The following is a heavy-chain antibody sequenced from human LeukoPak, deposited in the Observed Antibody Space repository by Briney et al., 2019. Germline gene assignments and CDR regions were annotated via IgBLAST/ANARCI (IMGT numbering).Heavy chain of an antibody. CDR1: DGSISSYY. J-gene: IGHJ3*02. CDR3: ARDWTRGSEGSHAAFDI. D-gene: IGHD1-26*01. Sequence: SETPSLTCTVSDGSISSYYWSWIRQPPGKGLEWVGYIYYSGSTTYNPSLKSRVTISVDTSKNQFTLKLSSVTAADTAVYYCARDWTRGSEGSHAAFDIWGQGTMVTVSS. CDR2: IYYSGST. V-gene: IGHV4-59*01.